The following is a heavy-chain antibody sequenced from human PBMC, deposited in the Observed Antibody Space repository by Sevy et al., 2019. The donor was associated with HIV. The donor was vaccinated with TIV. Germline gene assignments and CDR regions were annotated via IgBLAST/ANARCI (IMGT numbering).Heavy chain of an antibody. D-gene: IGHD3-16*02. Sequence: GGSLRLSCTASGFNFDNYGMHWVRQAPGKGLEWLAGVSGDSNAIAYADSVKGRFSISRDNAKNSLYLEINRLRGDDTALYYCGKDAQYCGGGNCYTRNLHHPDHWGQGTLVTVSS. V-gene: IGHV3-9*01. CDR3: GKDAQYCGGGNCYTRNLHHPDH. CDR2: VSGDSNAI. CDR1: GFNFDNYG. J-gene: IGHJ5*02.